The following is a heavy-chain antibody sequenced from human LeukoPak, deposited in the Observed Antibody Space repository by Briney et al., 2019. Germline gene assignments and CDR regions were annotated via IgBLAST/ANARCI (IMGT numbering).Heavy chain of an antibody. CDR3: ARDWGVVPDTFMYYFDY. D-gene: IGHD2-2*01. J-gene: IGHJ4*02. CDR2: INPSGGST. V-gene: IGHV1-46*01. Sequence: ASVKVSCKASGYTFTSYYMHWVRQAPGQGPEWMGIINPSGGSTSYAQKFQGRVTMTRDTSTSTVYMELSSLRSEDTAVYYCARDWGVVPDTFMYYFDYWGQGTLVTVSS. CDR1: GYTFTSYY.